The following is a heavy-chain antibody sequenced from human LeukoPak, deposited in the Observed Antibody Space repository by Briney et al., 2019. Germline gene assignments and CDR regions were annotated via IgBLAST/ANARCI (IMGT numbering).Heavy chain of an antibody. D-gene: IGHD3-10*01. CDR1: GFTFNNYA. CDR3: TTDVPDITMVRGVPWGDAFDI. Sequence: GGSLRLSCAASGFTFNNYAMSWVRQAPGKGLEWVGRIKSKTDGGTTDYAAPVEGRFTISRDDSKNTLYLQMNSLKTEDTAVYYCTTDVPDITMVRGVPWGDAFDIWGQGTMVTVSS. J-gene: IGHJ3*02. V-gene: IGHV3-15*01. CDR2: IKSKTDGGTT.